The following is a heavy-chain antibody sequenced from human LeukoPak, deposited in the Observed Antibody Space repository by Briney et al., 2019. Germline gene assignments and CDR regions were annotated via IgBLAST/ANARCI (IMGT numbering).Heavy chain of an antibody. J-gene: IGHJ4*01. CDR3: ATGGYSAWCDY. D-gene: IGHD6-19*01. CDR1: DGSINTYF. Sequence: PSETLSLTCSVSDGSINTYFWSWLRQPAGKGLEWIGRIDSSGTTSLNPSLKSRVTISQDKSKKQCSLKLSSVTAADTAVYYCATGGYSAWCDYWGHGTQVIVSS. V-gene: IGHV4-4*07. CDR2: IDSSGTT.